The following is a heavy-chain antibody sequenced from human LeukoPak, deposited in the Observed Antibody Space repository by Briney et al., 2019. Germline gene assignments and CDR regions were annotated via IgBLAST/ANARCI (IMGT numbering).Heavy chain of an antibody. J-gene: IGHJ4*02. CDR2: IYYTGST. D-gene: IGHD3-22*01. Sequence: SQSLFLTCTVSGGSLSSGGYYWSWIRQHPGKGLEWIGYIYYTGSTYYNPSLKSRVTISVDTSKNQFSLKLSSVTAADTAVYYCARVVRYYYDSSDYYYFDYWGQGTLVTVSS. CDR3: ARVVRYYYDSSDYYYFDY. V-gene: IGHV4-31*03. CDR1: GGSLSSGGYY.